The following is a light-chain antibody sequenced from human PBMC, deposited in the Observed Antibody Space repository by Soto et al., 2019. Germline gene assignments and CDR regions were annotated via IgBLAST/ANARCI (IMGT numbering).Light chain of an antibody. J-gene: IGLJ1*01. CDR3: SSYTSSSTRV. CDR2: EVS. Sequence: QSALTQPAYVSGSPGQSITISCTGTRSDVGGYNYVSWYQQHPGKAPKVMIYEVSHRPSGVSNRFSGSKSGNTASLTISGLQAEDEADYYCSSYTSSSTRVFGTGTKLTVL. CDR1: RSDVGGYNY. V-gene: IGLV2-14*01.